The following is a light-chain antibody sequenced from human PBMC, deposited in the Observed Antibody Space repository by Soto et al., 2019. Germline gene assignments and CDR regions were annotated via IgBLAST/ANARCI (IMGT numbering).Light chain of an antibody. J-gene: IGKJ1*01. CDR1: QSVSSSY. V-gene: IGKV3-20*01. Sequence: EIVLTQSPGTLSLSPWERATLSCRASQSVSSSYLAWYQQKTGQAPRLLIYGASSRATGIPDRFTGSGSGTDSTLTISRLEPEDFPVYYCQQYGSSPQTFGQGTKG. CDR2: GAS. CDR3: QQYGSSPQT.